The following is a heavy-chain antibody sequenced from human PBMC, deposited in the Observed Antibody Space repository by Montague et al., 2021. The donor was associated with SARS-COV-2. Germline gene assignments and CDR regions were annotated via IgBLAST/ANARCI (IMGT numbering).Heavy chain of an antibody. CDR1: GFTFSSYF. Sequence: SLRLSCPASGFTFSSYFMNWVRQAPGKGLEWVPSISTSSSYIYYADSVKGRFTISRDNAKNSLYPQMNSLRAEDTAVYYCARDAYSNYGEGNYFDYWGQGALVTVSS. CDR3: ARDAYSNYGEGNYFDY. J-gene: IGHJ4*02. CDR2: ISTSSSYI. V-gene: IGHV3-21*01. D-gene: IGHD4-11*01.